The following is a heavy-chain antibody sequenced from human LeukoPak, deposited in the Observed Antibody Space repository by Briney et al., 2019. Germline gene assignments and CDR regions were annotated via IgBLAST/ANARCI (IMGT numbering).Heavy chain of an antibody. CDR1: GGSITSSSYY. V-gene: IGHV4-39*01. CDR3: ARVHLHRQWAGTYYFDY. J-gene: IGHJ4*02. D-gene: IGHD6-19*01. Sequence: PSETLSLTCTVSGGSITSSSYYWGWIRQPPGKGLEWIGSISYSGSTYYKSSLKSRVTISVDTSKNQFSLKLRSVTAADTAVYYCARVHLHRQWAGTYYFDYWGQGTLVTVSS. CDR2: ISYSGST.